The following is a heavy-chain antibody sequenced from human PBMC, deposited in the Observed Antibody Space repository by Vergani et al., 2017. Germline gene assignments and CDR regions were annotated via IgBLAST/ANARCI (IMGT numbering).Heavy chain of an antibody. CDR2: ISSSSSYI. CDR1: GFTFSSYA. D-gene: IGHD3-16*02. V-gene: IGHV3-21*01. J-gene: IGHJ6*02. Sequence: EVRLLESGGKLVQPGGSLRLSCAASGFTFSSYAMSWVRQAPGKGLEWVSSISSSSSYIYYADSVKGRFTISRDNAKNSLYLQMNSLRAEDTAVYYCARDRRLGELSHYYYYGMDVWGQGTTVTVSS. CDR3: ARDRRLGELSHYYYYGMDV.